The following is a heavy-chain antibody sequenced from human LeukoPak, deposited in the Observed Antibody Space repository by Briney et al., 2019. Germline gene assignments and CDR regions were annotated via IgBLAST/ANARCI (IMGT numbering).Heavy chain of an antibody. V-gene: IGHV3-66*01. CDR1: RLIVSANY. CDR3: ARGRGGMDV. J-gene: IGHJ6*02. Sequence: PGGSLRLSCVASRLIVSANYMTWVRQAPGKGLEWVSATYSGGNTYYADSVKGRFTISRDNSKNTVYLQMNSLRVEDTAVYYCARGRGGMDVWGQGTTVTVSS. CDR2: TYSGGNT.